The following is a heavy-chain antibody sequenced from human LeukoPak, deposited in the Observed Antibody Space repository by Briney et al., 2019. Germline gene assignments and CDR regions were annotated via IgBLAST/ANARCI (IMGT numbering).Heavy chain of an antibody. J-gene: IGHJ5*02. Sequence: PSQTLSLTCTVSGGSISTTNYYWGWIRQPPGKGLEWIGTIYYTGSTYYNPSLKSRVTISVDTSKNQFSLSLNSVTAADTAVYYCARHPNSWFDPWGQGTLVTVSS. CDR1: GGSISTTNYY. CDR3: ARHPNSWFDP. CDR2: IYYTGST. V-gene: IGHV4-39*01.